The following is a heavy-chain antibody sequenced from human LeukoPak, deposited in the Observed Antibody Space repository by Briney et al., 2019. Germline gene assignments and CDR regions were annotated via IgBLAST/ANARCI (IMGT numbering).Heavy chain of an antibody. D-gene: IGHD3-10*01. Sequence: NPSETLSLTCTVSGYSLSSGYYWGWIRQPPGKGLEWIGSVDHSGGTYYNPSLRSRVSISVDTSKNQFSLKLSSVTAADTAVYYCARGDYYGSGRRRVVFDYWGQGTLVTVSS. V-gene: IGHV4-38-2*02. CDR1: GYSLSSGYY. J-gene: IGHJ4*02. CDR2: VDHSGGT. CDR3: ARGDYYGSGRRRVVFDY.